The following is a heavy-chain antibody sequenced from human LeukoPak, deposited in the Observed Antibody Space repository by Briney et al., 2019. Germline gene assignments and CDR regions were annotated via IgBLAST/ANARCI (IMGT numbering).Heavy chain of an antibody. CDR1: GGSFSGYY. Sequence: PSETLSLTCAVYGGSFSGYYWSWIRQPPGKGLEWIGEINHSGSTNYNPSLKSRVTISVDTSKNQFSLKLSSVTAADTAVYYCARLRRGFWSGYSLFDYWGQGTLVTVSS. D-gene: IGHD3-3*01. J-gene: IGHJ4*02. V-gene: IGHV4-34*01. CDR3: ARLRRGFWSGYSLFDY. CDR2: INHSGST.